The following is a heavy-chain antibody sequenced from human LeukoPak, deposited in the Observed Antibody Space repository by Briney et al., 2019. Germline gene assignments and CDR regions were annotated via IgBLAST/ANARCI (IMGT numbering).Heavy chain of an antibody. D-gene: IGHD3-22*01. J-gene: IGHJ4*02. CDR1: GFTFSSYA. V-gene: IGHV3-23*01. CDR2: ISGSGGST. CDR3: AKVRRITMIVVGAFDY. Sequence: QAGGSLRLSCAASGFTFSSYAMSWVRQAPGKGLEWVSAISGSGGSTYYADSVKGRFTISRDNSENTLYLQMNSLRAGDTAVYYCAKVRRITMIVVGAFDYWGQGTLVTVSS.